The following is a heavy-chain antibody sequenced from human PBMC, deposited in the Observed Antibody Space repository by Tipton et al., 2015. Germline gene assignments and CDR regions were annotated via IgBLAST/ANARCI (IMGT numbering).Heavy chain of an antibody. CDR3: ARVSTRWYFDY. V-gene: IGHV3-11*01. D-gene: IGHD3-16*02. CDR1: GFRFSDYY. CDR2: ITGSGLSR. J-gene: IGHJ4*02. Sequence: GSLRLSCEASGFRFSDYYMTWIRQAPGKGLEWVSYITGSGLSRYYADSVKGRFTISRDNAKNSLYLQMNSLRAEDTAIYYCARVSTRWYFDYWGQGTLVTVPP.